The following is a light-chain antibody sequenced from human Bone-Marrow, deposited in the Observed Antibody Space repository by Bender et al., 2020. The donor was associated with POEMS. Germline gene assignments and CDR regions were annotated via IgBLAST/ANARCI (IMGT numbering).Light chain of an antibody. V-gene: IGLV3-10*01. CDR2: EDS. CDR1: ALPKKY. CDR3: QSADSSGASWV. J-gene: IGLJ3*02. Sequence: SYELTQPPSVSVSPGQTARITCSGDALPKKYAYWYQQKSGQAPVLVIYEDSQRPSGIPERFSGSSSGTIVTLTISGVQAEDEADYYCQSADSSGASWVFGGGTKLTVL.